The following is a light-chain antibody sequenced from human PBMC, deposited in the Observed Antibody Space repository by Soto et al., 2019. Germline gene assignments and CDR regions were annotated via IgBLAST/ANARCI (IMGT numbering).Light chain of an antibody. Sequence: QSALTQPASVSGSPGQSISIPCTGTSSDIGAFNFVSWYQQHPGKAPKVVIYGVTNRPSGVDYRFSGSKSGNTASLIISGLRPEREADYYCSSLTSASTLIFGTGTKLTVL. CDR3: SSLTSASTLI. CDR2: GVT. V-gene: IGLV2-14*03. CDR1: SSDIGAFNF. J-gene: IGLJ1*01.